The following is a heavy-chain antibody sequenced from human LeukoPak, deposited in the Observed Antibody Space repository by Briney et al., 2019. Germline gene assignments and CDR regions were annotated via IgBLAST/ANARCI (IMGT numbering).Heavy chain of an antibody. CDR3: ARVTHLTKVRYFDPRPGGAFDI. CDR1: GFTLDDYG. Sequence: GGSLRLSCAASGFTLDDYGMSWVRQAPGKGLEWVSGINWNGGSTGYADSAKGRFTISRDNAKNSLYLQLNSLRAEDTALYYCARVTHLTKVRYFDPRPGGAFDIWGHGTMFTVSS. V-gene: IGHV3-20*04. D-gene: IGHD3-9*01. CDR2: INWNGGST. J-gene: IGHJ3*02.